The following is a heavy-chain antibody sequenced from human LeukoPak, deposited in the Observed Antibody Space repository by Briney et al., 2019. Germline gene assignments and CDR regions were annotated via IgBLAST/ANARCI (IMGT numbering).Heavy chain of an antibody. CDR1: GFSFSNYW. CDR3: ARDNQGPSVR. V-gene: IGHV3-7*05. J-gene: IGHJ4*02. Sequence: QPGGSLRLSCAASGFSFSNYWMSWLRQAPGKGLEWLINIKHDGSEKYYVDSVKGRFTISRDNAKNSLYLQMNSLRAEDTAVYYCARDNQGPSVRRGQGTLVTVSS. CDR2: IKHDGSEK.